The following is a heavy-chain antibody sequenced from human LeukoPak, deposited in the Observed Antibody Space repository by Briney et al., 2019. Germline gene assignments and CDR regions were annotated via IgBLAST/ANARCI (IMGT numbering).Heavy chain of an antibody. CDR1: GGSISSGGYY. CDR3: ASFARRLWGPASYYFDY. CDR2: IYYSGST. Sequence: SETLSLTCTVSGGSISSGGYYWGWIRQPPGKGLEWIGNIYYSGSTYYNPSLKSRVTISVDTSKNQFSLKLSSVTAADTAVYYCASFARRLWGPASYYFDYWGRGTLVTVSS. D-gene: IGHD3-16*01. V-gene: IGHV4-39*01. J-gene: IGHJ4*02.